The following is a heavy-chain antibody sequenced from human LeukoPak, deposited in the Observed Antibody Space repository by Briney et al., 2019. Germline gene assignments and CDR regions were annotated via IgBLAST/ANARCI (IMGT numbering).Heavy chain of an antibody. CDR1: GGTFSSCA. Sequence: ASVKVSRKASGGTFSSCAISWVRQAPGQGLEWMGGIIPIFGTANYAQKFQGRVTITADESTSTAYMELSSLRSEDTAVYYCARVAGFYYYYGMDVWGKGTTVTVSS. V-gene: IGHV1-69*13. CDR3: ARVAGFYYYYGMDV. CDR2: IIPIFGTA. J-gene: IGHJ6*04.